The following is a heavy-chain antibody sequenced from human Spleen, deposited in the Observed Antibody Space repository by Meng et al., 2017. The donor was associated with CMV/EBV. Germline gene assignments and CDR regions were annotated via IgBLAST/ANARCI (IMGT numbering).Heavy chain of an antibody. J-gene: IGHJ5*02. CDR2: ISYDGSNK. CDR1: GFTFSSYA. Sequence: GESLKISCAASGFTFSSYAIHWVRQAPGKGLEWVAVISYDGSNKYYADSVKGRFTISRDHSKNTLYLQMNSLRDDDTAVYSCARIAEGAQYNWLDPWGQGTRVTVSS. V-gene: IGHV3-30*14. CDR3: ARIAEGAQYNWLDP. D-gene: IGHD6-13*01.